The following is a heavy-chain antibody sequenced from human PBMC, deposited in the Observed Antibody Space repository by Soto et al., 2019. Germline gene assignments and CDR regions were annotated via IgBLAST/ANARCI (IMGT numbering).Heavy chain of an antibody. V-gene: IGHV5-51*01. CDR1: GYSFTTYW. J-gene: IGHJ4*02. Sequence: GESLKISCKGSGYSFTTYWIGWVRQMPGKGLEWMGIIYPGDSGTRYSPSFQGQVTISADKSISTAYLQWSSLKASDTAMYYCARRLPAAGSYYFDYWGQGTLVTVSS. CDR3: ARRLPAAGSYYFDY. D-gene: IGHD6-13*01. CDR2: IYPGDSGT.